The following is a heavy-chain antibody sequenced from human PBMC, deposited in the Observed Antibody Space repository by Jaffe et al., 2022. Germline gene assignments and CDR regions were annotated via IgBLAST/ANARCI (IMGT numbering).Heavy chain of an antibody. Sequence: EVHLLESGGGLVQPGGSLRLSCAASGFSFSSYAMGWVRQAPGKGLEWVSDISGSGGNTYYADSVKGRFTISRDNSKNTLYLQMNSLRAEDTAVYYCAKEGGSTGYGHLEYWGQGTLVTVSS. D-gene: IGHD3-10*01. V-gene: IGHV3-23*01. J-gene: IGHJ4*02. CDR2: ISGSGGNT. CDR3: AKEGGSTGYGHLEY. CDR1: GFSFSSYA.